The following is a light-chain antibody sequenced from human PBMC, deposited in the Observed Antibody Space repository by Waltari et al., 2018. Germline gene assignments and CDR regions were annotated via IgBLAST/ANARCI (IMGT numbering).Light chain of an antibody. CDR1: ALPQKY. J-gene: IGLJ2*01. Sequence: SYELPQPPSVSVSPGQTAKTTCSGDALPQKYAFWDQQKSGQAPVLIIYDDNKPPSGIPERFSGSSSGTMATLTISGAQVDDEADYYCYSTDSTGNHVVFGGGTKLTVL. CDR2: DDN. CDR3: YSTDSTGNHVV. V-gene: IGLV3-10*01.